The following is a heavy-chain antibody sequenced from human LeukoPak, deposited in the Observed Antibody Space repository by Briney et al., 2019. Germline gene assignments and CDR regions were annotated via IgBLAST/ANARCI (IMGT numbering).Heavy chain of an antibody. CDR1: GGSISSGGHY. D-gene: IGHD2-2*01. CDR2: IYYSGST. Sequence: SETLSLTCTVSGGSISSGGHYWSWIRQHPGKGLEWIGYIYYSGSTFYNPSLKSRLTISVDTSKNQFSLKLSSATAADTAVYYCARPSPRYQYGMDVRGQGTTVTVSS. CDR3: ARPSPRYQYGMDV. V-gene: IGHV4-31*03. J-gene: IGHJ6*02.